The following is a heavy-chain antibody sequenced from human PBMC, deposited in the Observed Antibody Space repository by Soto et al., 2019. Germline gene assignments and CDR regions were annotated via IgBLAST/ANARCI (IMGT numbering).Heavy chain of an antibody. Sequence: QVQLQESGPGLVKPSQTLSLTCTVSGGSIRSRDYYWSWIRQPPGKGLEWIGYVYYSESAYYNPSRASRGLISIDTYKHQFSLTLSSVTAAATAVYYCARVIITATGTSGFDSWGQGTLVTVSS. D-gene: IGHD6-13*01. V-gene: IGHV4-30-4*01. CDR2: VYYSESA. CDR1: GGSIRSRDYY. J-gene: IGHJ4*02. CDR3: ARVIITATGTSGFDS.